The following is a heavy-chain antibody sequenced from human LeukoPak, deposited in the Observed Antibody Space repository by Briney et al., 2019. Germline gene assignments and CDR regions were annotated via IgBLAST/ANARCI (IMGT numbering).Heavy chain of an antibody. D-gene: IGHD2/OR15-2a*01. CDR3: ARDGLSNWFDP. Sequence: PGGSLRLSCAASGFTFSSYSMNWVRQAPGKGLEWVSYISSSSSTIYYADSVKGRFTISRDNAKNSLYLQMNSLRAEDTAVYYCARDGLSNWFDPWGQGTLVTVSS. CDR1: GFTFSSYS. V-gene: IGHV3-48*04. J-gene: IGHJ5*02. CDR2: ISSSSSTI.